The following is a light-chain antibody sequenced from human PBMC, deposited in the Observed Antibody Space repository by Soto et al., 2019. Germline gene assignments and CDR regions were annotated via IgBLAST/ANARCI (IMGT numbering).Light chain of an antibody. V-gene: IGKV3-20*01. J-gene: IGKJ1*01. CDR2: DAS. CDR1: QPVGNNY. Sequence: PGERATISCRASQPVGNNYLAWYQQKPGQAPRLLIYDASRRATGIPDRFIGSGSGADFALTISRLEPEDFAVYYCQQCAYSPRTFGQGTKVEVK. CDR3: QQCAYSPRT.